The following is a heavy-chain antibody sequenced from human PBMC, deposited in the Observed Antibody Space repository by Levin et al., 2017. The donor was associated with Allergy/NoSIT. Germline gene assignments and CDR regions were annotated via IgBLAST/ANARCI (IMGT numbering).Heavy chain of an antibody. Sequence: LRLSCTVSGGSISSGEYYWSWIRQRPGKALEWIGYVFYTGTTQSNPSLTSRVTMSVDTSKNQFSMTLTSVTAADTAVYYCARDSENSKWSYFDYWGLGTLVTVSS. J-gene: IGHJ4*02. D-gene: IGHD2-15*01. V-gene: IGHV4-30-4*01. CDR2: VFYTGTT. CDR1: GGSISSGEYY. CDR3: ARDSENSKWSYFDY.